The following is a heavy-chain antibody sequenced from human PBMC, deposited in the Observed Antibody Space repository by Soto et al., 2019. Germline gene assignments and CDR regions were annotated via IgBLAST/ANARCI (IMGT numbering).Heavy chain of an antibody. V-gene: IGHV5-51*01. Sequence: PGESLKISCKGSGYSFTSYWIGWVRQMPGKGLEWMGIIYPGDSDTRYSPSFQGQVTISADKSISTAYLQWSSLKASDTAMYYCARGLSGYDYYYYMDVWGKGTTVTVSS. D-gene: IGHD5-12*01. CDR1: GYSFTSYW. CDR3: ARGLSGYDYYYYMDV. CDR2: IYPGDSDT. J-gene: IGHJ6*03.